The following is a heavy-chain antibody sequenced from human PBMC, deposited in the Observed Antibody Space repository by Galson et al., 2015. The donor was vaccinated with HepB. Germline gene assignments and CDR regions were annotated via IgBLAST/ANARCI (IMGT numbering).Heavy chain of an antibody. J-gene: IGHJ4*02. D-gene: IGHD4/OR15-4a*01. CDR1: GYTFTTNG. V-gene: IGHV1-18*04. CDR3: ARDRDYRFDY. CDR2: ISANSGNT. Sequence: SVKVSCKASGYTFTTNGISWVRQAPGQGLEWMGWISANSGNTKYAQNLQGRVPLTRDTSTSTAYLGLRSLRSDDTAAYYCARDRDYRFDYWGQGTLVTVSS.